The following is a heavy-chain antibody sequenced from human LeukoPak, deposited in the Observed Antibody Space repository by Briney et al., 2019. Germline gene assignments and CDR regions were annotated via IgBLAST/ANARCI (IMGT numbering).Heavy chain of an antibody. D-gene: IGHD5-18*01. Sequence: SVKVSCKVSGYTLTELSMHWVRQAPGKGLEWMGGFDPEDGETIYAQKFQGRVTMTEDTSTDTAYMELSSLRSEDTAVYYCATGGYSYGHYYYYGMDVWGQGTTVTVSS. CDR2: FDPEDGET. CDR1: GYTLTELS. V-gene: IGHV1-24*01. CDR3: ATGGYSYGHYYYYGMDV. J-gene: IGHJ6*02.